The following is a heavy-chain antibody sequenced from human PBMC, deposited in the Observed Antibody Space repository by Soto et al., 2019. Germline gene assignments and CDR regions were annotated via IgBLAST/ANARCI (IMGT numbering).Heavy chain of an antibody. CDR1: GGTFSSYA. J-gene: IGHJ6*02. Sequence: SVKVSCKASGGTFSSYAISWVRQAPGQGLEWMGGIIPIFGTANYAQKFQGRVTITADESTSTAYVELSSLRSEDTAVYYCAGSPRREFATGLITIFGVVPPYYYYGMDVWGQGTTVTVSS. CDR2: IIPIFGTA. CDR3: AGSPRREFATGLITIFGVVPPYYYYGMDV. D-gene: IGHD3-3*01. V-gene: IGHV1-69*13.